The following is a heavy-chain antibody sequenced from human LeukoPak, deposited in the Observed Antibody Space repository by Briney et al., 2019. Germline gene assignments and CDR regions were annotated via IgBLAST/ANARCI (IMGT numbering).Heavy chain of an antibody. J-gene: IGHJ6*03. CDR1: GGSFSGYY. CDR3: ARGRQDVTMIVVVMTAASYYLDV. V-gene: IGHV4-34*01. D-gene: IGHD3-22*01. CDR2: MHPSGST. Sequence: PSETLSLTCAVYGGSFSGYYWSWIRQTPGKGLEWIGEMHPSGSTNYNPSLKSRVTISVDTSKNQFSLKLSSVTAADTAVYYCARGRQDVTMIVVVMTAASYYLDVGGKGTTVTVS.